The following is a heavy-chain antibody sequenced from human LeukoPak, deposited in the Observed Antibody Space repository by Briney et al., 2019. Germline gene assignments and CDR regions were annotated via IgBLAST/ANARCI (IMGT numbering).Heavy chain of an antibody. CDR3: ANHFGQWPMRSWFDP. J-gene: IGHJ5*02. D-gene: IGHD6-19*01. Sequence: GGSLRLSCAASGFTFSSYAISWVRQAPGKGLEWVSAISGSGGSTYYADSVKGRFTISRDNSKNTLYLQMNSLRAEDTAVYYCANHFGQWPMRSWFDPWGQGTLVTVSS. CDR2: ISGSGGST. CDR1: GFTFSSYA. V-gene: IGHV3-23*01.